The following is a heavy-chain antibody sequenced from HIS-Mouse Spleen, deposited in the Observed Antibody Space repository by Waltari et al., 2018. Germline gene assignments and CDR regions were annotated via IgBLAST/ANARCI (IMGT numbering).Heavy chain of an antibody. D-gene: IGHD3-3*01. CDR3: ARDFHDFWSGYYGGDKKHDAFDI. V-gene: IGHV4-4*07. Sequence: QVQLQESGPGLVKPSETLSLTCTVSGGSISSYYWSWIRQPAGKGLGWSGRIYTSRSTNYNPSLKSRVTMSVDTSKNQFSLKLSSVTAADTAVYYCARDFHDFWSGYYGGDKKHDAFDIWGQGTMVTVSS. J-gene: IGHJ3*02. CDR2: IYTSRST. CDR1: GGSISSYY.